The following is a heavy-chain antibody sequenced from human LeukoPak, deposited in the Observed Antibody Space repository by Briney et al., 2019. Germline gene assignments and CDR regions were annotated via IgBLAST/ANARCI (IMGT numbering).Heavy chain of an antibody. CDR2: IDWNSGAI. V-gene: IGHV3-9*01. CDR3: VKDRAANLYGSGAFEY. CDR1: GFTFDDYG. Sequence: GRSLRLSCAASGFTFDDYGIHWVRQAPGKGLEGVSGIDWNSGAIGYADSVKGRFTIYRDNAKNSLYLQMNSLRAEDTALYYCVKDRAANLYGSGAFEYWGQGTLVTVSS. J-gene: IGHJ4*02. D-gene: IGHD3-10*01.